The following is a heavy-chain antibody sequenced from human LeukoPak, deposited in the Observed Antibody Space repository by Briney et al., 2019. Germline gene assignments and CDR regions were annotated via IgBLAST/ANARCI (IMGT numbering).Heavy chain of an antibody. D-gene: IGHD2-2*01. CDR3: ARAPITSPFYFDY. CDR2: INWSGGST. J-gene: IGHJ4*02. V-gene: IGHV3-20*04. CDR1: GFAFDEHG. Sequence: GGSLRLSCTASGFAFDEHGMSWVRQVPGKGLEWVSGINWSGGSTGYADRLRGRFTLSRDNAKNSLYLQMDSLRAEDTALYYCARAPITSPFYFDYWGQGTLVTVSS.